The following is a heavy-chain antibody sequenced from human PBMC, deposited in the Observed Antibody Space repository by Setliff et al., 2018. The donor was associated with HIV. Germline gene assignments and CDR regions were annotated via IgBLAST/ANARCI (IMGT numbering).Heavy chain of an antibody. CDR1: GGSVSSRGYY. CDR3: ARPTTGVGGGAAFDI. D-gene: IGHD2-8*01. CDR2: ILYGGNT. J-gene: IGHJ3*02. V-gene: IGHV4-39*02. Sequence: SETLSLTCIVSGGSVSSRGYYWGWIRQPPGKGPEWIANILYGGNTYYNPSLKSRVTISVDTSKNHFSLKLNSVTAADTAVYFCARPTTGVGGGAAFDIWGQGTMVTVSS.